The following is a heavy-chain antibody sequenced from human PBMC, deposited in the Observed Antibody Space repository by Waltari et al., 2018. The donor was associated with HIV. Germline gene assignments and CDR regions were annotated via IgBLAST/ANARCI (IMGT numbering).Heavy chain of an antibody. CDR2: IIPIVGQA. CDR3: ARRGYSLARWGMDV. D-gene: IGHD5-18*01. J-gene: IGHJ6*02. CDR1: GGTFSSYA. Sequence: QVQLVQSGAEVKKPGSSVKVSCKASGGTFSSYAISWLRQAPGQGLEWRGVIIPIVGQANDSQKFQGRVTITADESTSTAYMELSSLRSEDTAVYYCARRGYSLARWGMDVWGQGTTVTVSS. V-gene: IGHV1-69*12.